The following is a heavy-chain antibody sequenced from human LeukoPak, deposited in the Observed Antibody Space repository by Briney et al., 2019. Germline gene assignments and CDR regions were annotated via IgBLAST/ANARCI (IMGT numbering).Heavy chain of an antibody. Sequence: SETLSLTCTVFGGSISSSTYYWGWIRQPPGKGLEWIGSVYNSGSTHYNPFLKSRVTISVDTSKNQFSLKLSSVTAADTALYYCARHAWDDTRSWFDPWGQGTLVTVSS. CDR3: ARHAWDDTRSWFDP. CDR2: VYNSGST. D-gene: IGHD2-2*01. V-gene: IGHV4-39*01. J-gene: IGHJ5*02. CDR1: GGSISSSTYY.